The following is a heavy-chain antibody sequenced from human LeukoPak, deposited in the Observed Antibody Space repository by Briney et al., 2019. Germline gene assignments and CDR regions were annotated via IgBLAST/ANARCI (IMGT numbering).Heavy chain of an antibody. Sequence: GGSLRLSCAASGSTFSSYGMHWVRQAPGKGLEWVAVIWYDGSNKYYADSVKGRFTISRDNSKNTLYLQMNSLRAEDTAVYYCARGVSAAAGEGWFGPWGQGTLVTVSS. D-gene: IGHD6-13*01. CDR3: ARGVSAAAGEGWFGP. V-gene: IGHV3-33*01. CDR2: IWYDGSNK. J-gene: IGHJ5*02. CDR1: GSTFSSYG.